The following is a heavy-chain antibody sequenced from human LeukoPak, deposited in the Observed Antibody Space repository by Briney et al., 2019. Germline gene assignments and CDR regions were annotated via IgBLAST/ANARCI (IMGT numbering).Heavy chain of an antibody. V-gene: IGHV3-23*01. J-gene: IGHJ4*02. Sequence: PGGSLRLSCAASGFTFSSYAMSWVRQAPGKGLEWVSAISGSGGSTYYADSVKGRFTISRDNSKNTLYLQMNSQRAEDTAVYYCAKGGVLLWFGELSYWGQGTLVTVSS. D-gene: IGHD3-10*01. CDR2: ISGSGGST. CDR1: GFTFSSYA. CDR3: AKGGVLLWFGELSY.